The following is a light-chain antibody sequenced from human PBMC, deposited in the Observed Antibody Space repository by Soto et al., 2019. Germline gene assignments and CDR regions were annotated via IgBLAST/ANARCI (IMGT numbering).Light chain of an antibody. CDR1: SSNIGARYD. V-gene: IGLV1-40*01. CDR2: GNN. CDR3: QSYDNSLSGRV. Sequence: QPVLTQPPSVSGAPGQRVTISCTGSSSNIGARYDVHWYQQLPGTAPKLLIYGNNHRPSGVPDRFSGSKSGTSASLAITGLQAEDEADYYCQSYDNSLSGRVFGGGTKLTVL. J-gene: IGLJ3*02.